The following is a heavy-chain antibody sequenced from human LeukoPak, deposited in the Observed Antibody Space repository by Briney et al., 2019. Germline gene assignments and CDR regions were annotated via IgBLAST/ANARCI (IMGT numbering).Heavy chain of an antibody. V-gene: IGHV3-33*06. J-gene: IGHJ5*02. CDR3: AKETFSSSWAS. CDR1: GFTFSSYG. Sequence: GRSLRLSCAASGFTFSSYGMHWVRQAPGKGLEWVAVIWYDGSNKYYADSVKGRFTISRDNSKNTLYLQMNSLRAEDTAVYYCAKETFSSSWASWGQGTLVTVSS. CDR2: IWYDGSNK. D-gene: IGHD6-13*01.